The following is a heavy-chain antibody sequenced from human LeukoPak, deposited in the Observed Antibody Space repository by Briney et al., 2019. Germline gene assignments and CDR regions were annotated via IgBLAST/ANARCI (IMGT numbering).Heavy chain of an antibody. CDR3: ARDPSDGYNWQAFDI. Sequence: TGGSLRLSCAASGFTFSSYSMNWVRQAPGKGLEWVSSISSSSSYIYYADSAKGRFTISRDNAKNSLYLQMNSLRAEDTAVYYCARDPSDGYNWQAFDIWGQGTMVTVSS. CDR1: GFTFSSYS. D-gene: IGHD5-24*01. CDR2: ISSSSSYI. V-gene: IGHV3-21*01. J-gene: IGHJ3*02.